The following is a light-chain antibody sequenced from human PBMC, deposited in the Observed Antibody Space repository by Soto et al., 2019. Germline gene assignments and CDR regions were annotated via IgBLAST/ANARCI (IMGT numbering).Light chain of an antibody. Sequence: EIVLTQSPATLSLSPGESATLSCRASQSVTAGYFAWYQQKSGQAPRLIIYETSSRMTGVPDRFSGSGSGTYFTLTISRLEPEDFAVYFCQQYGNSPTFGQGTKVEIK. V-gene: IGKV3-20*01. J-gene: IGKJ1*01. CDR3: QQYGNSPT. CDR1: QSVTAGY. CDR2: ETS.